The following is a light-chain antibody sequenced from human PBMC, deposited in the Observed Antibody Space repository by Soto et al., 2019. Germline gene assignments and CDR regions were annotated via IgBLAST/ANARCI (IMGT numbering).Light chain of an antibody. V-gene: IGKV1-5*03. CDR1: QSLTDR. J-gene: IGKJ1*01. CDR2: KAS. CDR3: QEYTTSFTWT. Sequence: DIQMTQSPSTLSASVGDKVTITCRARQSLTDRLAWYQQKSGRAPKVLIYKASTLESGVPSRFSASGFGTEFTLTISGLQPDDFATYYCQEYTTSFTWTFGPGTKVDIK.